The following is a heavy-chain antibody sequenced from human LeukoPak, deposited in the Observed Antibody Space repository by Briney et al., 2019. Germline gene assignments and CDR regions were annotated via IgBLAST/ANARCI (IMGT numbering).Heavy chain of an antibody. D-gene: IGHD1-26*01. CDR2: ITVSGGGS. J-gene: IGHJ2*01. V-gene: IGHV3-23*01. Sequence: PGGSLRLSCAASGFTFSTYGMSWVRQAPGEGLEWVSSITVSGGGSTYVDSVKGRFTITRDNSKNTLYLQMNSLRAEDTAVYYCAKNLLGDAAYSWYFDLWGRRGLLGVSS. CDR1: GFTFSTYG. CDR3: AKNLLGDAAYSWYFDL.